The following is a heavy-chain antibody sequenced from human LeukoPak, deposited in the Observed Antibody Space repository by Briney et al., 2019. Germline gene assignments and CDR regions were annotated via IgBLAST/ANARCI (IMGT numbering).Heavy chain of an antibody. CDR3: ARDLAYSRLDY. J-gene: IGHJ4*02. CDR2: INPDGNKK. V-gene: IGHV3-7*01. D-gene: IGHD5-18*01. CDR1: GFTFSSYS. Sequence: GGSLRLSCAASGFTFSSYSMVWVRQAPGKGLEWVASINPDGNKKYSADSVKGRFTISRDNAENSLYLQMNSLRVEDTAFYYCARDLAYSRLDYWGQGMLVTVSS.